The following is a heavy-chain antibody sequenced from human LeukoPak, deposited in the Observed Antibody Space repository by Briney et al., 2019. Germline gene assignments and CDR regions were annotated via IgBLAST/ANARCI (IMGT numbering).Heavy chain of an antibody. CDR3: ARGKSDSNSYDYILDY. Sequence: GGSLRLSCAASGFTFSRYAIHWVRQAPGKGLEWVALFSYDGTTKHYAGSVKGRFTVSRDDSKNTLYLQMNSLRAEDTAVYYCARGKSDSNSYDYILDYWGQGTLVTVSS. CDR1: GFTFSRYA. V-gene: IGHV3-30*01. J-gene: IGHJ4*02. CDR2: FSYDGTTK. D-gene: IGHD5-12*01.